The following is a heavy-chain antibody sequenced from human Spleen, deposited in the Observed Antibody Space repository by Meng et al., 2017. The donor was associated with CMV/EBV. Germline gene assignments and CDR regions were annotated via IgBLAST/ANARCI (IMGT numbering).Heavy chain of an antibody. J-gene: IGHJ4*02. CDR1: GDSISSSRYY. CDR3: VRSPVYFYGTSGPYAPYYIDY. Sequence: SETLSLTCIVSGDSISSSRYYWGWIRQPPGKGREWIGSIYYSGNTYYKSSLKSRVTISLDTSKNQFSLKLSSVTAADTVVYYCVRSPVYFYGTSGPYAPYYIDYWGQGTLVTVSS. D-gene: IGHD3-22*01. CDR2: IYYSGNT. V-gene: IGHV4-39*07.